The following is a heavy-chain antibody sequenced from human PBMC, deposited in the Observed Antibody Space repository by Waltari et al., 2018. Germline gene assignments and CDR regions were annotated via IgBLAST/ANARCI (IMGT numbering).Heavy chain of an antibody. D-gene: IGHD7-27*01. Sequence: QVQLVESGGGVVQPGRSLRLSCAASGFTFRSYAMHWVRQAPGKGLEWGPVISCDGRNKYSEDPVKARFTISRENSKNTLYLQMNSLRAEDTAVYYCARDLNWGGIRGGYYFDYWGQGTLVTVSS. J-gene: IGHJ4*02. CDR1: GFTFRSYA. CDR3: ARDLNWGGIRGGYYFDY. CDR2: ISCDGRNK. V-gene: IGHV3-30*04.